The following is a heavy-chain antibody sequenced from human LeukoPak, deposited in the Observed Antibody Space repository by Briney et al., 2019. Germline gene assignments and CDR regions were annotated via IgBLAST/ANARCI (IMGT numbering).Heavy chain of an antibody. CDR2: ISSSSSYI. Sequence: GGSLRLSCAASGFTFSSYWMSWVRQAPGKGLEWVSSISSSSSYIYYADSVKGRFTISRDNAKNSLYLQMNSLRAEDTAVYYCARVIAFRGYMDVWGKGTTVTVSS. J-gene: IGHJ6*03. D-gene: IGHD3-16*02. CDR1: GFTFSSYW. CDR3: ARVIAFRGYMDV. V-gene: IGHV3-21*06.